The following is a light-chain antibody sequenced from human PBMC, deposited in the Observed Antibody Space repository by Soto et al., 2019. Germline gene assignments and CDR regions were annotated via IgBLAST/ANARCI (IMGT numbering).Light chain of an antibody. J-gene: IGKJ5*01. CDR3: QQSYNTPIT. CDR1: QTISNY. Sequence: DIQMTQSPSSLSASVEDRVIITCRASQTISNYLNWYQQKSGRAPELLVYAASNLQSGVPSRFTGSGSGTHFTLTISGLEPADFATYFCQQSYNTPITFGQGTRLEIK. V-gene: IGKV1-39*01. CDR2: AAS.